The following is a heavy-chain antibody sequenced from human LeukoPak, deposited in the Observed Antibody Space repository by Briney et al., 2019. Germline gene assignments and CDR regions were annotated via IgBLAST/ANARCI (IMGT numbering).Heavy chain of an antibody. Sequence: GGSLRLSCAASGFTFSGHTMNWVRQAPGEGLEWVSAISGSGGNTYYADSVKGRFTISRDNSKNTLYLQMNSLRAEDTAVYFCAKDPTVVTPDYFDYWGQGTLVTVSS. V-gene: IGHV3-23*01. J-gene: IGHJ4*02. CDR3: AKDPTVVTPDYFDY. D-gene: IGHD4-23*01. CDR2: ISGSGGNT. CDR1: GFTFSGHT.